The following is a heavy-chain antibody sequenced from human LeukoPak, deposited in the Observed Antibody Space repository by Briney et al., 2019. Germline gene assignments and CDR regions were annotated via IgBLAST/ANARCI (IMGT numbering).Heavy chain of an antibody. D-gene: IGHD5-18*01. V-gene: IGHV3-23*01. CDR1: EFTFSTYA. J-gene: IGHJ4*02. CDR2: ISGSAGST. Sequence: PGGSLRLSCAASEFTFSTYAMSWVRQAPGKGLEWVSGISGSAGSTYYADSVEGRFTISRDNSKNTLYLQMNSLRAEDTAVYYCAKVREPNKNSYGYDYWGQGTLVTVSS. CDR3: AKVREPNKNSYGYDY.